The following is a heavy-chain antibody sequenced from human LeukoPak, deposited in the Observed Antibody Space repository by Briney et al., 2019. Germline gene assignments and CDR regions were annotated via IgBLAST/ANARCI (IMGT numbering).Heavy chain of an antibody. CDR2: IKQDGSDK. V-gene: IGHV3-7*01. Sequence: PGGSLRLSCAASGFTFNNYWMSWVRQAPGKGLEWVANIKQDGSDKYYMDSVKGRFTISRDNARDSLYLQMDSLRAEDTAVYYCARARVILLGVTPFDFWGQGTLVTVSS. CDR1: GFTFNNYW. J-gene: IGHJ4*02. D-gene: IGHD1-26*01. CDR3: ARARVILLGVTPFDF.